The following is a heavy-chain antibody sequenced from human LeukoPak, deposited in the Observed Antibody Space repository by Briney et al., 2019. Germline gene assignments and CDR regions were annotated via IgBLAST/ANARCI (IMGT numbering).Heavy chain of an antibody. CDR1: GYTFTSYD. V-gene: IGHV1-8*01. J-gene: IGHJ4*02. Sequence: VASVKVSCKASGYTFTSYDINWVRQATGQGLEWMGWMNPNSGNTGYAQKFQGRVTMTRNTSISTAYMELSSLRSEDTAVYYCARAYYDILTGWLPFDYWGQGTLVTVSS. CDR2: MNPNSGNT. D-gene: IGHD3-9*01. CDR3: ARAYYDILTGWLPFDY.